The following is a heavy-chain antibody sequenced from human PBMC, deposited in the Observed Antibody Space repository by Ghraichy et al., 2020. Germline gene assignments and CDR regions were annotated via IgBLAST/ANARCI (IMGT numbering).Heavy chain of an antibody. J-gene: IGHJ4*02. CDR3: ARHLRELGPFDY. CDR2: INHSGST. V-gene: IGHV4-34*01. D-gene: IGHD3-10*01. Sequence: SETLSLTCAVYGGSFSGYYWSWIRQPPGKGLEWIGEINHSGSTNYNPSLKSRVTISVDTSKNQFSLKLSSVTAADTAVYYCARHLRELGPFDYWGQGTLVTVSS. CDR1: GGSFSGYY.